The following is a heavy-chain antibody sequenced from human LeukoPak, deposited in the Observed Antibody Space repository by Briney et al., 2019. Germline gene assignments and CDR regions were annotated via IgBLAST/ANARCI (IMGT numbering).Heavy chain of an antibody. CDR1: GGSISSSSDY. Sequence: SETLSLTCTVSGGSISSSSDYWGWIRQASGKGLEWIGSFFVSGSTHYNPSLRSRATLFVDTSKNQFSLKLTSMTAADAATYFCARQFATAAADTRGYFDYWGQGTVVAVSS. CDR2: FFVSGST. CDR3: ARQFATAAADTRGYFDY. J-gene: IGHJ4*02. V-gene: IGHV4-39*01. D-gene: IGHD6-25*01.